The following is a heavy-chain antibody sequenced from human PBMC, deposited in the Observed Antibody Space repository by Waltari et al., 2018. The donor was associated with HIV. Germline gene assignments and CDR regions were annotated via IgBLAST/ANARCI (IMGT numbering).Heavy chain of an antibody. D-gene: IGHD1-26*01. J-gene: IGHJ6*02. CDR2: ISSSSSTI. CDR3: ARDSVPLYYYYGMDV. Sequence: EVQLVESGGGLVQPGGSLRLSCAASGFTFSSYSMNWVRQAPGKGLEWVSYISSSSSTIYYADSVKGRFTISRDNAKNSLYLQMNSLRDEDTAVYYCARDSVPLYYYYGMDVWGQGTTVTVSS. CDR1: GFTFSSYS. V-gene: IGHV3-48*02.